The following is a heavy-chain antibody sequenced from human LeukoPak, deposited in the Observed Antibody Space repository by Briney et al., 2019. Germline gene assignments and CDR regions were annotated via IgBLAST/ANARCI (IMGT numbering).Heavy chain of an antibody. Sequence: SETLSLTCSISGASISSTSHYWAWIRQTPGRGLEWIGTMYFTGTTYQNPSLKSRLSLSIDKTNNIFSLKLTSVTAADTAVYYCARGPLRAGYSSSWLYYYYYMDVWGKGTTVTVSS. CDR2: MYFTGTT. J-gene: IGHJ6*03. CDR3: ARGPLRAGYSSSWLYYYYYMDV. D-gene: IGHD6-13*01. V-gene: IGHV4-39*02. CDR1: GASISSTSHY.